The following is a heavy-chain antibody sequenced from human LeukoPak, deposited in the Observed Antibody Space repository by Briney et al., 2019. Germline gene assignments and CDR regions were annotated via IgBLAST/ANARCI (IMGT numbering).Heavy chain of an antibody. J-gene: IGHJ4*02. V-gene: IGHV3-23*01. CDR2: ISGSGGGGST. Sequence: PGGSLRLSCATSGFTFSSYAMSGVRYAPRLGLDWVSLISGSGGGGSTYYADSVKGRFTISRDNSKNTLYLQMNSLRAEDTAVYYCAKTRQSYSGNYYFDYWGQGTLVTVSS. D-gene: IGHD1-26*01. CDR3: AKTRQSYSGNYYFDY. CDR1: GFTFSSYA.